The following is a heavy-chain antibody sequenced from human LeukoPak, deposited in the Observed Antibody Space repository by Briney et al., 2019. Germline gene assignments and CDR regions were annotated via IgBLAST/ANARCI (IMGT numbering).Heavy chain of an antibody. J-gene: IGHJ4*02. D-gene: IGHD6-13*01. CDR3: ARGVVKKFSSSWYGIDY. V-gene: IGHV1-8*03. CDR2: MNPNSGNT. Sequence: ASVKVSCKASGYTFTSYDINWVRQATGQGLEWMGWMNPNSGNTGYAQKFQGRVTITRNTSISTAYMELSSLRSEDTAVYYCARGVVKKFSSSWYGIDYWGQGTLVTVSS. CDR1: GYTFTSYD.